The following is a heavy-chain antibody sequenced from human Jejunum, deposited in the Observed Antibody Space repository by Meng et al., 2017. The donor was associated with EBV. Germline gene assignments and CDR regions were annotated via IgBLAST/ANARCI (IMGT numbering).Heavy chain of an antibody. Sequence: QLRVQESGPGLVKSSETLSLTCTVSGGSISNNLYYWGWIRQPPGKGLEWIGTIYYSGNTYYSPSLKSRVTISVDTSKNQFSLQLNSVTAADTAVYYCARYSSSSGWLDPWGQGTLVTVSS. J-gene: IGHJ5*02. CDR3: ARYSSSSGWLDP. CDR1: GGSISNNLYY. CDR2: IYYSGNT. V-gene: IGHV4-39*07. D-gene: IGHD6-19*01.